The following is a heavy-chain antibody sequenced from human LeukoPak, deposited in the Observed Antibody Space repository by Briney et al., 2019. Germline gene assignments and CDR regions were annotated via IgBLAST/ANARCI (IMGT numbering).Heavy chain of an antibody. J-gene: IGHJ5*02. CDR1: GYSFTSYW. D-gene: IGHD2-2*01. CDR3: ARRLGYCSSTSCYAWFDP. V-gene: IGHV5-51*01. Sequence: SGESLKISCKGSGYSFTSYWIAWVRQMPGKGLEWMGIICPGDSDTRYSPSFQGQVTISADKSISTAYLQWSSLKASDTAMYYCARRLGYCSSTSCYAWFDPWGQGTLVTVSS. CDR2: ICPGDSDT.